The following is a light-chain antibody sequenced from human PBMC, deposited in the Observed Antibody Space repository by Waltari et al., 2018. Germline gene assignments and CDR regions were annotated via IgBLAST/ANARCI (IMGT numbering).Light chain of an antibody. V-gene: IGLV1-40*01. CDR3: QSYDTSLSVV. CDR1: GSNIGAGFD. CDR2: VVR. J-gene: IGLJ3*02. Sequence: QSVLTQPPSVSGAPGQRVTISCTGSGSNIGAGFDVHWYQQLPRAAPTPLLIVVRGRPLGFPDLFFSSTSGTSASLAITGLQAEDEADYYCQSYDTSLSVVFGGGTKLTVL.